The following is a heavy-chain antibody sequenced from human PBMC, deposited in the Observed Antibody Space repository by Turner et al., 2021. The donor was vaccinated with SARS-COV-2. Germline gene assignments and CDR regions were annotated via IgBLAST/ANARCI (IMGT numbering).Heavy chain of an antibody. J-gene: IGHJ4*02. D-gene: IGHD3-9*01. CDR3: ATRVYDILTGLELGYFDY. Sequence: QVQLVQSGAEVKKPGSSVKVPCKASRGTFSSYTISWVRQAPGQGPEWMGRIIPILGRANYAQKFQGRVTITADKSTSTAYMEVSSLRSEDTAVYYCATRVYDILTGLELGYFDYWGQGTLVTVSS. CDR2: IIPILGRA. V-gene: IGHV1-69*02. CDR1: RGTFSSYT.